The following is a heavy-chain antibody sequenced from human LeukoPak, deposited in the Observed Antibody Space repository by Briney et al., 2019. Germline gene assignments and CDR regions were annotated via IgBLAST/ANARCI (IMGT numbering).Heavy chain of an antibody. CDR3: ARDSTIGYCSGGSCYSTSYFDF. Sequence: SETLSLTCTVSGHSISRYYWSWLRPPAGKGLEWIGRLYTSGSTKHNPSLKSRVTMSVDTSKNEFSLKLSSVTAADTAVYYCARDSTIGYCSGGSCYSTSYFDFWGQGTLVTVSS. V-gene: IGHV4-4*07. D-gene: IGHD2-15*01. CDR2: LYTSGST. CDR1: GHSISRYY. J-gene: IGHJ4*02.